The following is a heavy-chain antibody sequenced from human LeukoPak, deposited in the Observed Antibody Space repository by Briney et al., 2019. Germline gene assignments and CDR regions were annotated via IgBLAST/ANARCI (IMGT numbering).Heavy chain of an antibody. Sequence: GASVRVSCKASGYTFTDYYMHWVRQAPGQGLEYMGWLNPNSGDTNHAQIFQGRVNLTRDTSISTAYMELSSLRSDDSAVYYCAGEYCSGGNCRQGFDFWGQGTLVTVSS. J-gene: IGHJ4*02. V-gene: IGHV1-2*02. CDR3: AGEYCSGGNCRQGFDF. CDR2: LNPNSGDT. D-gene: IGHD2-15*01. CDR1: GYTFTDYY.